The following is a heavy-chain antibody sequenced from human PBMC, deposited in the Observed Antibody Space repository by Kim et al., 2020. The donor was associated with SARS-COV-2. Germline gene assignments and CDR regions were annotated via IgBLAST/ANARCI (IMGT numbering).Heavy chain of an antibody. CDR1: GYTFTNYG. V-gene: IGHV1-3*01. J-gene: IGHJ4*02. Sequence: ASVKVSCKASGYTFTNYGLHWVRQAPGQRLEWMGRINADSGNTKYAQKFQGRVTITSDTSASTVYMELSSLTSEDAAVYYCARPMTTANYTMHYWGQGTLVTVSS. D-gene: IGHD4-17*01. CDR2: INADSGNT. CDR3: ARPMTTANYTMHY.